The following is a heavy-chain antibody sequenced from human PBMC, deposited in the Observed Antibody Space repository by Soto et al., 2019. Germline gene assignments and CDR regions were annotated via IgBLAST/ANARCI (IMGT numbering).Heavy chain of an antibody. CDR2: IYSGGST. CDR3: ARDSGGSSGWYFAFDI. D-gene: IGHD6-19*01. Sequence: GGSLRLSCAASGFTVSSNYMSWVRQAPGKGLEWVSVIYSGGSTYYADSVKGRFTISRDNSKNTLHLQMNSLRAEDTAVYYCARDSGGSSGWYFAFDIWGQGTMVTVSS. V-gene: IGHV3-66*01. J-gene: IGHJ3*02. CDR1: GFTVSSNY.